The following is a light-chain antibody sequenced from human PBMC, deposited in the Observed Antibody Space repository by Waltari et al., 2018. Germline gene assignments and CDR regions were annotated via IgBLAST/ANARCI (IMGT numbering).Light chain of an antibody. CDR3: HQYYNIPFT. J-gene: IGKJ3*01. Sequence: DLVMTQSPDSLAVSLGGRATINCKSSQSVLYSSNNKNYLAWYQQKPGQPPKLLIYWASTRESGVPDRLSGSGSGTDFTLTISSLQAEDVAVYYCHQYYNIPFTFGPGTKVDIK. CDR2: WAS. V-gene: IGKV4-1*01. CDR1: QSVLYSSNNKNY.